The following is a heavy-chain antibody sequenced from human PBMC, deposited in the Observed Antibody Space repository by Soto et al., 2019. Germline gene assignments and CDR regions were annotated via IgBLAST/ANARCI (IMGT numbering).Heavy chain of an antibody. D-gene: IGHD4-17*01. CDR3: ARQAYGDYLYDAFDI. J-gene: IGHJ3*02. V-gene: IGHV4-39*01. Sequence: QLQLQESGPGLVKPSETLSLTCTVSGGSISSSSYYWGWIRQPPGKGLEWIGSIYYSRSTYYNPSLKSRVTISVDTSKNHLSLKLSSVTAADTAVYYCARQAYGDYLYDAFDIWGQGTMVTVSS. CDR1: GGSISSSSYY. CDR2: IYYSRST.